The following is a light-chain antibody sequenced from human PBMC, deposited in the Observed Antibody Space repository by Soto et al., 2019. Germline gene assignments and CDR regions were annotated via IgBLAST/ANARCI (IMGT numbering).Light chain of an antibody. CDR1: SSDIGGYNY. J-gene: IGLJ2*01. V-gene: IGLV2-14*01. CDR2: DVT. CDR3: CSFTSSSTRV. Sequence: QSALTQPASVSGSPGQSITISCTGTSSDIGGYNYVSWYQQRPGKVPKLLIYDVTNRPSGVSNRFSGSKSGNTASLTISGLQAEYEADYYCCSFTSSSTRVFGGGTKLTVL.